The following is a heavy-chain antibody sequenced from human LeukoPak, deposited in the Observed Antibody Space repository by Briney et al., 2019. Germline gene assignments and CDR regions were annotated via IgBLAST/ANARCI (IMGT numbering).Heavy chain of an antibody. CDR3: ARVGAIFGVAEYYFDY. V-gene: IGHV1-46*01. CDR1: GYTFTSYY. J-gene: IGHJ4*02. D-gene: IGHD3-3*01. Sequence: ASVKVSCKASGYTFTSYYMHWVRRAPGQGLEWMGIINPSGGSTSYAQKFQGRVTMTRDTSTSTVYMELSSLRSEDTAVYYCARVGAIFGVAEYYFDYWGQGTLVTVSS. CDR2: INPSGGST.